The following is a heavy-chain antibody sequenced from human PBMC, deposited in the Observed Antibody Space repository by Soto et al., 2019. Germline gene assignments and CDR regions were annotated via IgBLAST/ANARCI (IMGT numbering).Heavy chain of an antibody. J-gene: IGHJ6*02. V-gene: IGHV3-7*01. Sequence: PGGSPRLSCAASGFTFSTYWMSWVRRTPGKGLEWVANIKQDGTEKYYVDSVRGRLTVSRDNAKSSLYLQMNSLRVEDTAVYYCTTSPHRDSERVFVWGQGTTVTVSS. CDR2: IKQDGTEK. CDR3: TTSPHRDSERVFV. D-gene: IGHD1-26*01. CDR1: GFTFSTYW.